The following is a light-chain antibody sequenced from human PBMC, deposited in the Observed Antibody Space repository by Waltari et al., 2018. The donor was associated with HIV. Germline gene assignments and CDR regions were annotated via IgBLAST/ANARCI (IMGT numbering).Light chain of an antibody. J-gene: IGLJ3*02. CDR1: SSNIGAGYD. CDR3: QSQDRSLSGPWV. Sequence: QSVLTQPPSVSGAPGQTVTISCDGSSSNIGAGYDVHWYKQVPGTSPKLVIYSNSNRPSWVPDRFSASESGTSASRAIAGLQAEDEAHYYCQSQDRSLSGPWVFGGGTKLTVL. V-gene: IGLV1-40*01. CDR2: SNS.